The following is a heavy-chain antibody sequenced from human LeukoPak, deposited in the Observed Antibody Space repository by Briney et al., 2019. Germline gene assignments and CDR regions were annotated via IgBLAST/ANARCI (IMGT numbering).Heavy chain of an antibody. J-gene: IGHJ6*02. CDR2: ISGSGGST. CDR1: GFTFSSYA. Sequence: PGGSLRLSCAASGFTFSSYAMSWVRQAPGKGLEWVSAISGSGGSTYYADSVKGRFTISRDNSKNTLYLQMNSLRAEDTAVYYCAKGLKATVTWFYYGKGVWGQGTTVTVSS. D-gene: IGHD5-18*01. CDR3: AKGLKATVTWFYYGKGV. V-gene: IGHV3-23*01.